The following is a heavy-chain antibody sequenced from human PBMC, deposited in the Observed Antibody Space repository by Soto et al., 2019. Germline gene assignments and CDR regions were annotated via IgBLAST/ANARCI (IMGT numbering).Heavy chain of an antibody. D-gene: IGHD4-4*01. CDR2: ISGSGGST. Sequence: PVQPLDSSSAISGSGGSTYYADSVKGRFTISRDNSKNTLYLQMNSLRAEDTAVYYCAKDVVYSLDYWGQGTLVTVSS. V-gene: IGHV3-23*01. J-gene: IGHJ4*02. CDR3: AKDVVYSLDY.